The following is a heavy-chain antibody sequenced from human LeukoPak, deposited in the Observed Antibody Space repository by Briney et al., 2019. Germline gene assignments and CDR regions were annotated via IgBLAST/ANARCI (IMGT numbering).Heavy chain of an antibody. Sequence: PSETLSLTCAVYGGCFSGYYWSWIRQPPGKGLEWIGEINHSGSTNYNPSLKSRVTISVDTSKNQFTLKLSSVTAADTAVYYCASGHFWSGYLDYWGQGTLVTVSS. CDR2: INHSGST. D-gene: IGHD3-3*02. J-gene: IGHJ4*02. CDR3: ASGHFWSGYLDY. V-gene: IGHV4-34*01. CDR1: GGCFSGYY.